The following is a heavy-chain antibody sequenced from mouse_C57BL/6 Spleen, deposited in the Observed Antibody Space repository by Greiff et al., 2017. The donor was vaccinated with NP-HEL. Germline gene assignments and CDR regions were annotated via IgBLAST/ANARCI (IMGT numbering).Heavy chain of an antibody. Sequence: VKLMESGPGLVAPSQSLSITCTVSGFSLTSYGVHWVRQPPGKGLEWLVVIWSDGSTTYNSALKSRLSISKDNSKSQVFLKMNSLQTDDTAMYYCARHSLTTVEAMDYWGQGTSVTVSS. CDR3: ARHSLTTVEAMDY. D-gene: IGHD1-1*01. CDR1: GFSLTSYG. V-gene: IGHV2-6-1*01. J-gene: IGHJ4*01. CDR2: IWSDGST.